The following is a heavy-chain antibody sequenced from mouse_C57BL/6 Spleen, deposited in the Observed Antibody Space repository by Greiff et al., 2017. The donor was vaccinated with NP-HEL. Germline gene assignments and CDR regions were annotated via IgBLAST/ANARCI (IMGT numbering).Heavy chain of an antibody. CDR2: FYPGSGSI. D-gene: IGHD2-2*01. V-gene: IGHV1-62-2*01. J-gene: IGHJ4*01. CDR3: ARHEGIYDGYDYAMDY. Sequence: VQLQQSGAELVKPGASVKLSCKASGYTFPEYTIHWVKQRSGQGLEWIGWFYPGSGSIKYNEKFKDKATLTADKSSSTVYMELSRLTSEDSAVYFCARHEGIYDGYDYAMDYWGQGTSVTVSS. CDR1: GYTFPEYT.